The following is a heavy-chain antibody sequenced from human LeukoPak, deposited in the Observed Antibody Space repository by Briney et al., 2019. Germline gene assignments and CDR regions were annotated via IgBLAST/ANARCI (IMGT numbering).Heavy chain of an antibody. Sequence: ASVKVSCKASGGTFSSYAISWVRQAPGQGLEWMGGIIPIFGTANYAQKFQGRVTITTDESTSTAYMELSSLRSEDTAVYYCAAGACSGGSCYSDYWGQGTLVTVSS. CDR1: GGTFSSYA. J-gene: IGHJ4*02. CDR3: AAGACSGGSCYSDY. V-gene: IGHV1-69*05. CDR2: IIPIFGTA. D-gene: IGHD2-15*01.